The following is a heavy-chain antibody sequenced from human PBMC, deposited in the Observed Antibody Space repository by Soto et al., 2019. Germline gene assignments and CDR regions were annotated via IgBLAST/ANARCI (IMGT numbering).Heavy chain of an antibody. CDR2: ISGRGGST. CDR3: AKDHDYGDYYFDY. D-gene: IGHD4-17*01. Sequence: GGSLRLSCAASGFTFSSYAMSWVRQAPGKGLEWVSAISGRGGSTYYADSVKGRFTISRDNSKNTLYLQMNSLRAEDTAVYYCAKDHDYGDYYFDYWGQGTLVTVSS. J-gene: IGHJ4*02. V-gene: IGHV3-23*01. CDR1: GFTFSSYA.